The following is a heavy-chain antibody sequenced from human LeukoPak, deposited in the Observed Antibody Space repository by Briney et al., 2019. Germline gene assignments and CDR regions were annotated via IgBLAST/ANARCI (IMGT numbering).Heavy chain of an antibody. CDR2: TYYRSKWYN. J-gene: IGHJ6*03. Sequence: SQTLSLTCAISGDSVSSNSATWNWIRQSPSRGLEWLGRTYYRSKWYNDYAVSVKSRITINPDTSRNHFSLQLNSVTPEDTAVYYCAREEKGWFGELLSYYYYMDVWGKGTTVTVSS. CDR1: GDSVSSNSAT. CDR3: AREEKGWFGELLSYYYYMDV. D-gene: IGHD3-10*01. V-gene: IGHV6-1*01.